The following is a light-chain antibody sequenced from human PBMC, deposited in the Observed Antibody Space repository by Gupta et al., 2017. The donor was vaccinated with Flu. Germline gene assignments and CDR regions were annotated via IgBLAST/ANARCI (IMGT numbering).Light chain of an antibody. J-gene: IGKJ2*03. CDR2: KAS. CDR3: QQYNSYPYS. CDR1: QSISSW. Sequence: DIQLTRSPSPLSASVGDRVTITCRASQSISSWLAWYQQKPGKAPKLLIYKASSLESGVPSRFSGSGSGTEFTLTISSLQPDDFATYYCQQYNSYPYSFGQGTKLEIK. V-gene: IGKV1-5*03.